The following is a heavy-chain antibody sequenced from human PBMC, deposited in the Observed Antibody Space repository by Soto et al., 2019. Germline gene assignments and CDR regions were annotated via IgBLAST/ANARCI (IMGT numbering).Heavy chain of an antibody. D-gene: IGHD3-3*01. J-gene: IGHJ6*02. Sequence: ASVKVSCKASGYTFTSYGISWVRQAPGQGLEWMGWISAYNGNTNYAQKLQGRVTMTTDTSTSTAYMELRSLRSDDTAVYYCARDRDTIFGVVIHLYSDYGMDAWGQGTTVTVSS. CDR2: ISAYNGNT. CDR1: GYTFTSYG. V-gene: IGHV1-18*04. CDR3: ARDRDTIFGVVIHLYSDYGMDA.